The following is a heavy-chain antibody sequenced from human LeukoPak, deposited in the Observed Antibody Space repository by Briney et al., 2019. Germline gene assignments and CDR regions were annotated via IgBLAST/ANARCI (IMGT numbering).Heavy chain of an antibody. D-gene: IGHD1-26*01. Sequence: GGSLSLSCSASGFTFSSYAMSWVRQAPGKGLEWVSAISGSGGSTYYADSVKGRFTISRDNSKNTLYLQMNSLRDEDTAIYSCAKNSVGGSYYPIDYWGQGTLVTVSS. V-gene: IGHV3-23*01. J-gene: IGHJ4*02. CDR1: GFTFSSYA. CDR3: AKNSVGGSYYPIDY. CDR2: ISGSGGST.